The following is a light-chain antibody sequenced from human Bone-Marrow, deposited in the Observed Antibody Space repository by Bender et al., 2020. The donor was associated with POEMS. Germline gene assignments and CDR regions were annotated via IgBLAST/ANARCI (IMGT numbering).Light chain of an antibody. CDR1: SSDVGSYNL. CDR2: EAS. Sequence: QSALTQPAAASGSPGQSITISCTGTSSDVGSYNLVSWYQQHPGKAPKVMIFEASKRPAGVPDRFSGSKSGNTASLTVAGLQAEDEADYYCCSYAGSSSEVFGAGTKLTVL. J-gene: IGLJ2*01. V-gene: IGLV2-23*01. CDR3: CSYAGSSSEV.